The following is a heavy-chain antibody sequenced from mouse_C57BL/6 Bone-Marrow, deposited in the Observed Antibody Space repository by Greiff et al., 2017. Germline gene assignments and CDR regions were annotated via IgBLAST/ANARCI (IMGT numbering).Heavy chain of an antibody. CDR2: INPGSGGT. Sequence: QVQLQQSGAELVRPGTSVKVSCKASGYAFTNYLIEWVKQRPGQGLEWIGVINPGSGGTNYNEKFKGKATLTADKSSSTAYMQLSSLTSEDSAVYFCAREGSTMVRKGFDDWGQGTTLTVSS. D-gene: IGHD2-2*01. V-gene: IGHV1-54*01. CDR1: GYAFTNYL. CDR3: AREGSTMVRKGFDD. J-gene: IGHJ2*01.